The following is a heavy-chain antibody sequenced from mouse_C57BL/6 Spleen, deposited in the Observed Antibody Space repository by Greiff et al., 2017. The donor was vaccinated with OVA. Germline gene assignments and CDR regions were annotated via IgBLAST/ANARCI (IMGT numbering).Heavy chain of an antibody. Sequence: QVQLQQPGAELVRPGSSVKLSCKASGYTFTSYWMHWVKQRPIQGLEWIGNIDPSDSETHYNQKFKDKATLTVDKSSRTAYMQLSSLTSEDSAVYYCARDYGSSHWYFDVWGTGTTVTVSS. D-gene: IGHD1-1*01. V-gene: IGHV1-52*01. CDR3: ARDYGSSHWYFDV. J-gene: IGHJ1*03. CDR2: IDPSDSET. CDR1: GYTFTSYW.